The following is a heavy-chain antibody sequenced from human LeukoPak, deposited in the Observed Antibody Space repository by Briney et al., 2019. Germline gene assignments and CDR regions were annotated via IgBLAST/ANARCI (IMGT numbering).Heavy chain of an antibody. D-gene: IGHD4-17*01. Sequence: GGSLRLSCAASGFTFSSYAMSWVRQAPGKGLEWVSVISGSGGSTYYADSVKGRFTISRDNSKNTLYLQMNSLRAEDTAVYYCAKDPTTVTTPSRDDYWGQGTLVTVSS. J-gene: IGHJ4*02. CDR3: AKDPTTVTTPSRDDY. CDR2: ISGSGGST. V-gene: IGHV3-23*01. CDR1: GFTFSSYA.